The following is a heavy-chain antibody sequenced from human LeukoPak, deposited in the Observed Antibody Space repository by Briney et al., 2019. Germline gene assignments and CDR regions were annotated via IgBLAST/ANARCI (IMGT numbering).Heavy chain of an antibody. J-gene: IGHJ4*02. D-gene: IGHD4-17*01. CDR2: ITSSGNTI. CDR1: GFTFSSYE. V-gene: IGHV3-48*03. CDR3: ARLTPMTTTGGPFDY. Sequence: GGSLRLSCAASGFTFSSYEMNWVRQAPGKGLEWVSYITSSGNTIYYADSVKGRFTISRDNAKNSLYLQMNSLRAEDTAVYYCARLTPMTTTGGPFDYWGQGTLVTVSS.